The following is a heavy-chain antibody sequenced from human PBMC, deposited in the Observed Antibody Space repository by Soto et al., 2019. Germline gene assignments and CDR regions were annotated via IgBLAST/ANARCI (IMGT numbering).Heavy chain of an antibody. V-gene: IGHV4-34*01. Sequence: ETLSLTCAVYGGSFSGYYWSWIRQPPGKGLEWIGEINHSGSTNYNPSLKSRVTISVDTSKNQFSLKLTSVTAADTAVYYCAREKITGLFDYWGQGTLVTVSS. J-gene: IGHJ4*02. D-gene: IGHD2-8*02. CDR3: AREKITGLFDY. CDR2: INHSGST. CDR1: GGSFSGYY.